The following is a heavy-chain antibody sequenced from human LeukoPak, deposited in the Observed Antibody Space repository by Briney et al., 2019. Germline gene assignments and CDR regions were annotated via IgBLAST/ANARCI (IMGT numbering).Heavy chain of an antibody. Sequence: ASVKVSCKASGYTFTRYAMNWLRQAPGQGLEWMGWINPNTGNPTYAQAFTRRFVFSLDTSVSTAYLQISSLNTEDTAVYYCAIDQPVAGVSNFDSWGQGTLVTVSS. J-gene: IGHJ4*02. CDR1: GYTFTRYA. CDR2: INPNTGNP. CDR3: AIDQPVAGVSNFDS. D-gene: IGHD6-19*01. V-gene: IGHV7-4-1*02.